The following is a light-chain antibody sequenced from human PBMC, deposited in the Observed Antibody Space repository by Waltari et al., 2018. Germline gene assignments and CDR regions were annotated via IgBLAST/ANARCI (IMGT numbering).Light chain of an antibody. CDR3: QQYDSYSPWT. CDR2: DAS. V-gene: IGKV1-5*01. J-gene: IGKJ1*01. CDR1: QYISSW. Sequence: DIQMTQSPSTLSASVGDRVTITCRASQYISSWLAWYQQKPGKAPKLLIYDASSLESGVPSRFRGSRSGTEFTLTISSLQPDDFATYYCQQYDSYSPWTFGQGTKVEIK.